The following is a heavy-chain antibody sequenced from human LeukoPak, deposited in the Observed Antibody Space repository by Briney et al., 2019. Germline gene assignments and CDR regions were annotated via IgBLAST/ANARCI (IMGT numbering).Heavy chain of an antibody. CDR3: ARGFGMLDILTGYCFDY. J-gene: IGHJ4*02. V-gene: IGHV1-18*04. CDR1: GYTFTSYG. CDR2: ISAYNGNT. D-gene: IGHD3-9*01. Sequence: ASAKVSCKASGYTFTSYGISWVRQAPGQGLEWMGWISAYNGNTNYAQKLQGRVTMTTDTSTSTAYMELRSLRSDDTAVYYCARGFGMLDILTGYCFDYWGQGTLVTVSS.